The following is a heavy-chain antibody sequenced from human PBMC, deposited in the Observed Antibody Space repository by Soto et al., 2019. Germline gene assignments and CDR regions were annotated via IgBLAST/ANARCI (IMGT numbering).Heavy chain of an antibody. CDR3: ARPTIAAAGPPDY. D-gene: IGHD6-13*01. J-gene: IGHJ4*02. CDR1: GFTFSSYG. CDR2: IWYDGSNK. V-gene: IGHV3-33*01. Sequence: GGSLRLSCASAGFTFSSYGMHWVRQAPGKGLEWVEVIWYDGSNKYYADSAKGRFTISRDNSKKTLYLQMNSLRAEDTAVYYCARPTIAAAGPPDYCGQGTLVTLSS.